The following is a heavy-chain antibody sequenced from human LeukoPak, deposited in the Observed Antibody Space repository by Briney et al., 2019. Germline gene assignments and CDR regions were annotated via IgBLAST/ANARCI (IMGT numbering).Heavy chain of an antibody. V-gene: IGHV1-69*13. CDR1: GGTFSSYA. CDR3: ARGRNCGGDCYQYYFDY. J-gene: IGHJ4*02. CDR2: IIPIFGTA. D-gene: IGHD2-21*02. Sequence: ASVKVSCKASGGTFSSYAISWVRQAPGQGLEWMGGIIPIFGTANYAQKLQGRVTITADESTSTAYMELSSLRSEDTAVYYCARGRNCGGDCYQYYFDYWGQGTLVTVSS.